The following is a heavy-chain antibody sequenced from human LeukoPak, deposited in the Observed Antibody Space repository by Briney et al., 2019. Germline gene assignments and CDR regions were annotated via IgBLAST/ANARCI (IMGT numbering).Heavy chain of an antibody. J-gene: IGHJ5*02. CDR3: ARHATGSYSVPWLDP. CDR1: GGAISSHY. D-gene: IGHD3-10*01. Sequence: PSETLSLTCTVSGGAISSHYWSWIRQPPGKGLEWIGYISDSGSSIYNPSLKSRVTILGDTSKNQFSLKLSSVTPADTAVYYCARHATGSYSVPWLDPWGQGTLVTVSS. CDR2: ISDSGSS. V-gene: IGHV4-59*08.